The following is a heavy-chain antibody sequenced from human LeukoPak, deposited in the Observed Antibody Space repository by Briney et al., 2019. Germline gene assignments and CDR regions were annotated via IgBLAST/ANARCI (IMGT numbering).Heavy chain of an antibody. CDR3: ARWVVPYDYVWGSYRPPPSYFDY. CDR2: TYYRSKWYN. Sequence: SQTLSLTCAISGDSVSSNSAAWNWLRQSPSRGLEWLGRTYYRSKWYNDYAVSVKSRITINPDTSKNHFSLQLNSVTPEDTAVYYCARWVVPYDYVWGSYRPPPSYFDYWGQGTLVTVSS. J-gene: IGHJ4*02. CDR1: GDSVSSNSAA. V-gene: IGHV6-1*01. D-gene: IGHD3-16*02.